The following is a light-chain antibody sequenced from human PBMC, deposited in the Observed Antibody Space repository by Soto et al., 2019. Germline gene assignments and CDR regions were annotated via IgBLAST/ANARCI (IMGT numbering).Light chain of an antibody. J-gene: IGLJ7*01. CDR3: CSYTDSSNYV. V-gene: IGLV2-14*01. CDR1: SSDVGIHNY. CDR2: GVY. Sequence: QSALTQPASMSGSPGQSITISCAGSSSDVGIHNYVSWYQQYPGKAPKLIIYGVYNRPSGISNRFSGSKSGNTASLTISGLQAEDEADYYCCSYTDSSNYVFGGGTQLTVL.